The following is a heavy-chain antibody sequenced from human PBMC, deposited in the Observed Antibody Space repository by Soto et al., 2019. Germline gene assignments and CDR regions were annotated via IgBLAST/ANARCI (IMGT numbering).Heavy chain of an antibody. Sequence: SETLSLTCSGAGDSISTYCWSGIREPPGKGLEWIGYMYYSGNTNYTPSLKNRVTMSIDTSKSQFPLELSSVTAADTAVYYCARHSRGRMAVPGPEFDSWGQGTLVTVS. D-gene: IGHD6-19*01. V-gene: IGHV4-59*08. CDR2: MYYSGNT. J-gene: IGHJ4*02. CDR1: GDSISTYC. CDR3: ARHSRGRMAVPGPEFDS.